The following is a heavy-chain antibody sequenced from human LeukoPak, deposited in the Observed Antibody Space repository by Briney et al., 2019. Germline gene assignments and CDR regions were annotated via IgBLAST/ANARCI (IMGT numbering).Heavy chain of an antibody. CDR3: ARRAGAAAGFDY. CDR2: IDHSDSYT. J-gene: IGHJ4*02. Sequence: GESLKISGKGSGYSFTSYWISWVRQMPGKGLEWMGRIDHSDSYTNYSPSFQGHVTISADKSISTAYLQWSSLKASDTAKYYCARRAGAAAGFDYWGQGTLVTVSS. CDR1: GYSFTSYW. D-gene: IGHD6-13*01. V-gene: IGHV5-10-1*01.